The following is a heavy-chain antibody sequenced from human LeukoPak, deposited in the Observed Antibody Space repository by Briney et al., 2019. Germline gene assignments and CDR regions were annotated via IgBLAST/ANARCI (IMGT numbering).Heavy chain of an antibody. D-gene: IGHD6-13*01. CDR3: ARGTAAGTY. Sequence: GASVKVSCKASGYTFTSYDINWVRQATGQGLEWMGWMNPNSGNTGYAQKFQGRVTITADKSTSTAYMELSSQRSEDTAVYYCARGTAAGTYWGQGTLVTVSS. V-gene: IGHV1-8*03. CDR1: GYTFTSYD. CDR2: MNPNSGNT. J-gene: IGHJ4*02.